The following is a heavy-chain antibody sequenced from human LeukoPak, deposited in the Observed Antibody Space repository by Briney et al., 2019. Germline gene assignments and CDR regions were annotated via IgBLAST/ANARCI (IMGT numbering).Heavy chain of an antibody. CDR1: GYTFTNYG. D-gene: IGHD3-10*01. CDR2: INTNTGNP. Sequence: ASVKVSCKASGYTFTNYGLNWVRQAPGQGLEWMGWINTNTGNPTYAQGFTGRFVFSLDTSVSTAYLQISSLKAEDTAVYYCSRGVTELLSFGELSSDYWAREPWSPSPQ. J-gene: IGHJ4*02. CDR3: SRGVTELLSFGELSSDY. V-gene: IGHV7-4-1*02.